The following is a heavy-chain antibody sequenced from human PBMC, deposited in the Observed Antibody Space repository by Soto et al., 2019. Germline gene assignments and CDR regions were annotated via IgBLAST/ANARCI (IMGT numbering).Heavy chain of an antibody. CDR1: GGSFSGYY. D-gene: IGHD3-3*01. V-gene: IGHV4-34*01. CDR3: ARGIPYDFWSGRGLNWFDP. Sequence: SETLSLTCAVYGGSFSGYYWSWIRQPPGKGLEWIGEINHSGITNYNPSLKSRVTISVDTSKNQFSLKLSSVTAADTAVYYCARGIPYDFWSGRGLNWFDPWGQGTLVTVSS. CDR2: INHSGIT. J-gene: IGHJ5*02.